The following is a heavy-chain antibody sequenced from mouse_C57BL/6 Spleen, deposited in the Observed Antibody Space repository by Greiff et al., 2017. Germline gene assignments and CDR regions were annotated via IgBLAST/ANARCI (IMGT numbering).Heavy chain of an antibody. Sequence: EVKLMESGGGLVQPGGSLKLSCAASGFTFSVYYMYWVRQTPEKRLEWVAYISNGGGSTYYPDTVKGRFTISRDNAKNTLYLQMSRLKAEDTAMYYCARQGLDYDWAMDYWGKGTSVTVSS. CDR2: ISNGGGST. CDR1: GFTFSVYY. J-gene: IGHJ4*01. V-gene: IGHV5-12*01. D-gene: IGHD2-4*01. CDR3: ARQGLDYDWAMDY.